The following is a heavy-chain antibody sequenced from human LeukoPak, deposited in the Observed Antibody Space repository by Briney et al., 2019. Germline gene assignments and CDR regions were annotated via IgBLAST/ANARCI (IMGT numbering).Heavy chain of an antibody. J-gene: IGHJ4*02. V-gene: IGHV3-21*01. CDR1: GFPFSSYS. CDR3: AREAYNDFYY. D-gene: IGHD1-1*01. Sequence: GGSLRLSCAASGFPFSSYSMNWVRQAPGKGLEWVSSISSSSTYIYYADSVKGRFTISRDNAKNSLYLQMNSLRAEDTAFYYCAREAYNDFYYWSGGTLVTVSS. CDR2: ISSSSTYI.